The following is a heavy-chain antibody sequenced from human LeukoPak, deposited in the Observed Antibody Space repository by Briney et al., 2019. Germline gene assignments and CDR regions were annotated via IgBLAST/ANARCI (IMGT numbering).Heavy chain of an antibody. J-gene: IGHJ4*02. V-gene: IGHV6-1*01. CDR1: GGSVSSNSAG. CDR2: TYYRSKWYN. Sequence: SQTLSLTCAISGGSVSSNSAGWSWIRQSPSRGLEWLGRTYYRSKWYNDYAISVKSRITINPDTSKNQFSLQLNSVTPEDTAVYYCARGGGSLDYWGQGTLVTVSS. CDR3: ARGGGSLDY. D-gene: IGHD2-15*01.